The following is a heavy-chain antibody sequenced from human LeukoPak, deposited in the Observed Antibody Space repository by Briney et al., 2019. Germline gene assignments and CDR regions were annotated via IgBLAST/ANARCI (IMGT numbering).Heavy chain of an antibody. CDR2: VSGSGDRM. CDR3: AKAAAAPGFDF. J-gene: IGHJ4*02. V-gene: IGHV3-23*01. Sequence: GGSLRLSCAASGFTSSSYALNWARQAPGKGLEWVATVSGSGDRMYHADSVKGRFTISRDNSKNTIYLQMNSLRAEDTALYYCAKAAAAPGFDFWGQGTLVTVSS. D-gene: IGHD6-13*01. CDR1: GFTSSSYA.